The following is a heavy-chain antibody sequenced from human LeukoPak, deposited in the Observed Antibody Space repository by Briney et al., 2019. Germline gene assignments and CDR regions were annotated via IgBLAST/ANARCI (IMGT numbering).Heavy chain of an antibody. CDR1: GYTFTNYY. V-gene: IGHV1-46*01. CDR3: ARDSSTSSLADP. CDR2: INPSGGGT. Sequence: VASVKVSCKASGYTFTNYYIHWVRQAPGQGLEWMGIINPSGGGTSYAQKFQGRLTMTRDTPTSTVYMELTSLRSEDTAVYYCARDSSTSSLADPWGQGTLVTVSS. D-gene: IGHD2-2*01. J-gene: IGHJ5*02.